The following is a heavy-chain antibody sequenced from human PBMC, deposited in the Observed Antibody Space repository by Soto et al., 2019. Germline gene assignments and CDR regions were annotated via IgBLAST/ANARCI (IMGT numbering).Heavy chain of an antibody. V-gene: IGHV3-23*01. CDR2: ISGSGAST. CDR3: AREFLTHPNFEY. J-gene: IGHJ4*02. CDR1: GFTFSNYA. Sequence: PGGSLRLSCAASGFTFSNYAMSLVRQGPAKGLEWVAAISGSGASTYYADSVKGRFTISRDESKNTLYLQVNSLRAEDTAVYYCAREFLTHPNFEYWGQGTQVTVSS. D-gene: IGHD3-9*01.